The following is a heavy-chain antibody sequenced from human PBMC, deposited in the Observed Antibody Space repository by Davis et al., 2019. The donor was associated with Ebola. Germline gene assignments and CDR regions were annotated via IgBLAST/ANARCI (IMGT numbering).Heavy chain of an antibody. CDR1: GFTFSSYW. CDR2: IKQDGSEK. V-gene: IGHV3-7*01. D-gene: IGHD1-14*01. J-gene: IGHJ6*02. CDR3: AVRTRYYYGVDV. Sequence: GESLKISCAASGFTFSSYWMSWVRQAPGKGLEWVANIKQDGSEKYYVDSVKGRFTISRDNAKNSLYLQMNSLRAEDTAVYYCAVRTRYYYGVDVWGQGTTVTVSS.